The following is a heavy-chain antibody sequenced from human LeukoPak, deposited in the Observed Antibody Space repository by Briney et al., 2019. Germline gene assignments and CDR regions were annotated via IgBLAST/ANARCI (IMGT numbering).Heavy chain of an antibody. D-gene: IGHD3-3*01. Sequence: SQTLSLTCAISGDSVSNNSGAWNWIRQSPSRGLEWLGRTYYRSKWYNDYAVSVKSRITINPDTSKNQFSLQLNSVTHDDTALYYCTSGRLFLFDFWGQGTLVTVSS. CDR1: GDSVSNNSGA. CDR3: TSGRLFLFDF. V-gene: IGHV6-1*01. CDR2: TYYRSKWYN. J-gene: IGHJ4*02.